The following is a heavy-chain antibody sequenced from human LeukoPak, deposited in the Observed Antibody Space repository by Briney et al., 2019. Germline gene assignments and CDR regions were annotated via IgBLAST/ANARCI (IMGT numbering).Heavy chain of an antibody. J-gene: IGHJ4*02. V-gene: IGHV4-59*08. CDR1: XGSISSFY. CDR2: IYYSGST. D-gene: IGHD3-10*01. Sequence: SETLSLTCTVSXGSISSFYWSWIRQPPGKGLEWVGYIYYSGSTNYNPSLKSRVTISVDTSKNQFSLKLSSVTAADTAMFYCARHLGRGFDYWGQGTLVTVSS. CDR3: ARHLGRGFDY.